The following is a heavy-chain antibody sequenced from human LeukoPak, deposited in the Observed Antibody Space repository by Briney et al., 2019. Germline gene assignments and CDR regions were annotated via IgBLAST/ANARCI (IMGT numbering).Heavy chain of an antibody. Sequence: PSETLSLTCGASDGSLDIYYWMFVRQPPGKGLQWTGEITYRGSPYYHPSLKSRVTISIDASQRHVSLTLNSVTAADTAVYHCARVREGGSVWGSHRSSFYTDYWGQGTLVTVSS. CDR3: ARVREGGSVWGSHRSSFYTDY. J-gene: IGHJ4*02. D-gene: IGHD3-16*02. CDR1: DGSLDIYY. V-gene: IGHV4-34*01. CDR2: ITYRGSP.